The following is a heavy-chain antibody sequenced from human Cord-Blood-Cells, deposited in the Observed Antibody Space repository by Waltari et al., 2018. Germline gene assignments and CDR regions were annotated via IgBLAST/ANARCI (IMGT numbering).Heavy chain of an antibody. J-gene: IGHJ3*02. CDR3: ARRNRDRRAFDI. Sequence: QLQLQQSGPGLVKTSLTLPPTRAISVDSVSSKRAAWNWIKQSPSRGIEWMGRTYYRSKWYNYYAISVKSRKTISPDASKNQFSLQLNAVTPDDTAVYYCARRNRDRRAFDIWGQGTMVTVSS. V-gene: IGHV6-1*01. D-gene: IGHD2-15*01. CDR2: TYYRSKWYN. CDR1: VDSVSSKRAA.